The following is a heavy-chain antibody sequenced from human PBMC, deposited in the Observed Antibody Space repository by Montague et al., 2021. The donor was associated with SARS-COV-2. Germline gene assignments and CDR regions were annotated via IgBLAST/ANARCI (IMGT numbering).Heavy chain of an antibody. CDR3: ARTLRDIYDS. V-gene: IGHV2-70*01. J-gene: IGHJ4*02. Sequence: VKPTQTLTLTCTFSGFSLITTEECVTWIRQSPGKALEWLALIDGSDYKYYNSSLKTRLTISKDTSKKQVILTMANMDPVETGTYFCARTLRDIYDSWGQETLITDSS. CDR1: GFSLITTEEC. D-gene: IGHD5-24*01. CDR2: IDGSDYK.